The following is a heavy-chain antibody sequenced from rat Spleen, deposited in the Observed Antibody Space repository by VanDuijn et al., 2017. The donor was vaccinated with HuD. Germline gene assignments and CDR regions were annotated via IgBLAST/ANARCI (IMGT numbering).Heavy chain of an antibody. V-gene: IGHV5-19*01. CDR3: ARHGRGGTTYHYVMDV. CDR1: GFTFSNYG. Sequence: EVQLVESGGGLVQPGRSLKLSCAASGFTFSNYGMHWIRQAPTKGLEWVASISYDGISTYYRDSVKGRFTISRDDEKSILYLQIDSLKSEDTATYYCARHGRGGTTYHYVMDVWGQGTSVTVSS. J-gene: IGHJ4*01. D-gene: IGHD4-3*01. CDR2: ISYDGIST.